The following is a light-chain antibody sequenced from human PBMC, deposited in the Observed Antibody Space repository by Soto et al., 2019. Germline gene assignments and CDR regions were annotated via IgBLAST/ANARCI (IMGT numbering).Light chain of an antibody. CDR1: SCDVGGSNF. Sequence: QSALTQPPSVSGSPGQSITISCTGTSCDVGGSNFVYWYQQHPGKVPKLMIYEVSNRPSGVSNRFSGSKSGNTASLTISGLEADDEAYYQCSYSTLTSTLFGGGTKLTVL. CDR3: SYSTLTSTL. CDR2: EVS. V-gene: IGLV2-14*01. J-gene: IGLJ2*01.